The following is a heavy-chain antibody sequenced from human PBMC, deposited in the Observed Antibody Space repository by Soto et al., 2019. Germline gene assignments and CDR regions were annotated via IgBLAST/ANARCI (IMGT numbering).Heavy chain of an antibody. V-gene: IGHV1-69*06. D-gene: IGHD3-10*01. CDR2: TIPVFNTA. CDR3: ARGVYGSGNYYTGPSAFDI. J-gene: IGHJ3*02. Sequence: QVQLEQSGAAVKKPGSSVKVSCKASGGTLSDHGVAWLRQAPGQGLEWMGGTIPVFNTAKYAQKFQGRVTVTADKFTNIAYMELSSLRSEDTACYFCARGVYGSGNYYTGPSAFDIWGQGTMVIVSS. CDR1: GGTLSDHG.